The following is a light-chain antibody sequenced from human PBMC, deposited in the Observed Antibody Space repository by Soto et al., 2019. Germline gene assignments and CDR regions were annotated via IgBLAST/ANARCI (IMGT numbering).Light chain of an antibody. CDR2: TAS. J-gene: IGKJ1*01. V-gene: IGKV1-5*03. CDR3: LHDYSYPRT. CDR1: QSISTS. Sequence: GDRVTVTCRASQSISTSLAWYQQKPGKAPKLLIYTASSLESGVPSRFSGSGSGTEFTLTIRSLQPEDSATYYCLHDYSYPRTFGQGTKVDIK.